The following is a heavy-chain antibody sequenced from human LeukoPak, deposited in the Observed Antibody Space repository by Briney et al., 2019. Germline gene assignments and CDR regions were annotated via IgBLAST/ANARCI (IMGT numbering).Heavy chain of an antibody. Sequence: PSETLSLTCIVSGGSISSSNDFWDWIRQPPGKGLEWLGTIYYTRTTYYNPSLKSRVTISIDTSKTQFSLKLTSVTAADTAVYYCARRDRYVSSDSWGQGTLVTVSS. V-gene: IGHV4-39*01. CDR1: GGSISSSNDF. J-gene: IGHJ4*02. CDR2: IYYTRTT. D-gene: IGHD3-16*01. CDR3: ARRDRYVSSDS.